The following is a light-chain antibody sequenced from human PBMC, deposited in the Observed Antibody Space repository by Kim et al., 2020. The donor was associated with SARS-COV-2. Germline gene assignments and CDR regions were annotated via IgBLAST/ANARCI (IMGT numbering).Light chain of an antibody. Sequence: GQSITIACTGTSSDVGTYNLVSWYQQHPGKAPKVMIYEVSKRPSGVSNRFSGSKSGSTASLTISGLQAEDESDYYCCSYAGSSGWVFGGGTKLTVL. CDR3: CSYAGSSGWV. V-gene: IGLV2-23*02. J-gene: IGLJ3*02. CDR1: SSDVGTYNL. CDR2: EVS.